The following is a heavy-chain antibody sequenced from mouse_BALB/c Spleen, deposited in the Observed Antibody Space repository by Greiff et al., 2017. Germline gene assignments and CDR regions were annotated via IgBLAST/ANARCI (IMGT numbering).Heavy chain of an antibody. J-gene: IGHJ3*01. Sequence: QVQLKESGPGLVAPSQSLSITCTVSGFSLTSYGVHWVRQPPGKGLEWLGVIWAGGSTNYNSALMSRLSISKDNSKSQVFLKMNSLQTDDTAMYYCARDYTTASWFAYWGQGTLVTVSA. CDR3: ARDYTTASWFAY. CDR2: IWAGGST. CDR1: GFSLTSYG. V-gene: IGHV2-9*02. D-gene: IGHD1-2*01.